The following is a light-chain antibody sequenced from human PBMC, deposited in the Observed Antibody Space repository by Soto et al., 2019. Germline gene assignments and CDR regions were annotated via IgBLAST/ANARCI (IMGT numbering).Light chain of an antibody. V-gene: IGKV3-15*01. CDR3: QQYNNWPLT. J-gene: IGKJ4*01. CDR2: GAS. CDR1: QSVSTN. Sequence: EIVMTQSPATLSVSPGERATLSCRASQSVSTNLAWYQQKPGQAPRLLIYGASTRATGIPARFSGSGSGTEFILTISSLQSEDFAVYCCQQYNNWPLTFGGETKVEIK.